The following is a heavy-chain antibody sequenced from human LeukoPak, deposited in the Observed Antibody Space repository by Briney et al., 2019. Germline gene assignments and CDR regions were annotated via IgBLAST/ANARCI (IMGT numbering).Heavy chain of an antibody. J-gene: IGHJ6*03. CDR3: ARVGPWVTPDYYYYYMDV. D-gene: IGHD5-18*01. CDR2: NTSSSNYI. Sequence: GRSLRLSCAASRFTLSSYSISGGRQAPGEGLGWVSSNTSSSNYIYNADSVKGRFTFSENNARNSQHLQMNILRAEDTAVYYCARVGPWVTPDYYYYYMDVWGKGTTVTVSS. V-gene: IGHV3-21*01. CDR1: RFTLSSYS.